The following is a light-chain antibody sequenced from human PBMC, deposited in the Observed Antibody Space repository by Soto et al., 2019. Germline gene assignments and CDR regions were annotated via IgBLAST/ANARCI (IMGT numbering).Light chain of an antibody. CDR1: SSDVGGYNY. CDR3: SSYTSSSTPHYV. CDR2: EVS. Sequence: QSGRTQPAAVSGSAGQSITISCTGTSSDVGGYNYVSWYQQHPGKAPKLMIYEVSNRPSGVSNRFSGSKSGNTASLTISGLQAEDEADYYCSSYTSSSTPHYVFGTAPKVTV. J-gene: IGLJ1*01. V-gene: IGLV2-14*01.